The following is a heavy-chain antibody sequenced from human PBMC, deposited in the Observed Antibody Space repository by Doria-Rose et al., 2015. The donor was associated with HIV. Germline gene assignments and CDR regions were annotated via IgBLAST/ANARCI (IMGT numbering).Heavy chain of an antibody. J-gene: IGHJ4*02. D-gene: IGHD3-3*01. CDR1: GFTFSDYA. CDR3: AKYRRVATHFDY. Sequence: VQLQESGGGLVQPGGSLRLSCVASGFTFSDYALTWVRQAPGKGLEWVSEISGSGGSTFYADSVKGRFTISRDNSKNTLYLQMNNLRAEDTAVYYCAKYRRVATHFDYWGQGTLVTVSS. CDR2: ISGSGGST. V-gene: IGHV3-23*01.